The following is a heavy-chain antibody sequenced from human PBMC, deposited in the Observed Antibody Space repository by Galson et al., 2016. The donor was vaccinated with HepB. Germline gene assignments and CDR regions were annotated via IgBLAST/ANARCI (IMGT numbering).Heavy chain of an antibody. V-gene: IGHV3-7*01. Sequence: SLRLSCAASGSGPGFGFSSYWMGWVRQAPGKGLEWVASIKQDGSEKYFVDSVKGRFTISRDNAKNSLYLQMDSLRAEDTAVFYCARDQRYSSGWNDYYFYGMDVWGQGTTVTVSS. CDR1: GSGPGFGFSSYW. CDR2: IKQDGSEK. CDR3: ARDQRYSSGWNDYYFYGMDV. D-gene: IGHD6-19*01. J-gene: IGHJ6*02.